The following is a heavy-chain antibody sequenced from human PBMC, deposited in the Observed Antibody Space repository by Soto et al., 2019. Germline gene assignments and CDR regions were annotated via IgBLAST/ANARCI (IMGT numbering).Heavy chain of an antibody. CDR2: INAGNGNT. CDR1: GYTFTRNA. Sequence: ASVKVSCKASGYTFTRNAIHWVRQAPGQRLEWMGWINAGNGNTKYSQKFQGRVTITRDTSASTAYMELSSLRSEDTAVYYCARGGSLYWYFDLWGRGTLVTVSS. V-gene: IGHV1-3*01. J-gene: IGHJ2*01. CDR3: ARGGSLYWYFDL. D-gene: IGHD1-26*01.